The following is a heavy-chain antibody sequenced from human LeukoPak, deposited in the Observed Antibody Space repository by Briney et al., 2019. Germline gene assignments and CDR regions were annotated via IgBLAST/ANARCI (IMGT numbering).Heavy chain of an antibody. J-gene: IGHJ2*01. D-gene: IGHD2-15*01. V-gene: IGHV4-39*01. CDR1: GGSISSRSYY. CDR2: ILYSGTT. CDR3: ARHVGGGYWYFDY. Sequence: SETLSLTCTVSGGSISSRSYYWGWIRQPPGKGLEWIGSILYSGTTYNNPSLKSRVTMSVDTSKNQFSLRLNSVTAADTAVYYCARHVGGGYWYFDYWGRGTQVTVSS.